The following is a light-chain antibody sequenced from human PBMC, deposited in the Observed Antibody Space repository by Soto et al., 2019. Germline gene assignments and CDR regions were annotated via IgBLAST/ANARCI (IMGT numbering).Light chain of an antibody. Sequence: DVAITHSPRSLPVTLLNPASSSCSNSQSFVYSDGNTYLNWFQQRPGQSPRRLIYKVSNRDSGVPARFSGSGSGTDFALKISRVEADDVGVYYCMQATHWPITFGQGTRLEIK. J-gene: IGKJ5*01. V-gene: IGKV2-30*01. CDR2: KVS. CDR3: MQATHWPIT. CDR1: QSFVYSDGNTY.